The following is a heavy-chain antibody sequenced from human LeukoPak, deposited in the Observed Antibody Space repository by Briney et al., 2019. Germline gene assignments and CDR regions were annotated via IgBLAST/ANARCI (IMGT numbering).Heavy chain of an antibody. CDR2: IIPIFGTA. V-gene: IGHV1-69*13. CDR1: GGTFSSYA. Sequence: SVKVSCKASGGTFSSYAISWVRQAPGQGLEWMGGIIPIFGTANYAQKFQGRVTITADESTSTAYMGLSSLRSEDTAVYYCARGYYDSSGYYFDYWGQGTLVTVSS. D-gene: IGHD3-22*01. J-gene: IGHJ4*02. CDR3: ARGYYDSSGYYFDY.